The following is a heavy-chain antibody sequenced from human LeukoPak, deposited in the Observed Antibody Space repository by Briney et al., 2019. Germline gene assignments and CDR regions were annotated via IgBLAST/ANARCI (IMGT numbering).Heavy chain of an antibody. CDR3: ARDGNSGSYYPLAFDI. CDR1: GYSISSGYY. V-gene: IGHV4-61*01. CDR2: IYYSGST. D-gene: IGHD1-26*01. J-gene: IGHJ3*02. Sequence: SETLSLTCTVSGYSISSGYYWGWIRQPPGKGLEWIGYIYYSGSTNYNPSLKSRVTISVDTSKNQFSLKLSSVTAADTAVYYCARDGNSGSYYPLAFDIWGQGTMVTVSS.